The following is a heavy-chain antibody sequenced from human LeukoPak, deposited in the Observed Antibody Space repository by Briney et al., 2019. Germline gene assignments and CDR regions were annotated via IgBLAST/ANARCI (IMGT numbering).Heavy chain of an antibody. CDR3: AKDRDIILTGHGMDV. CDR2: IKQDGDET. D-gene: IGHD3-9*01. V-gene: IGHV3-7*03. Sequence: GGSLRLSCAASGFTFSNFWMSWVRQAPGKGPEWVANIKQDGDETYYLDSVKGRFTVSRDNSKNTLYLQMNNLRAEDTAVYYCAKDRDIILTGHGMDVWGQGTTVTVSS. CDR1: GFTFSNFW. J-gene: IGHJ6*02.